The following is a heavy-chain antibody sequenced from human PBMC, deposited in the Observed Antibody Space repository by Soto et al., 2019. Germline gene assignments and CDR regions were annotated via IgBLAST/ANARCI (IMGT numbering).Heavy chain of an antibody. V-gene: IGHV3-13*01. D-gene: IGHD3-3*01. CDR3: ARGQSDSLAYFDY. Sequence: PGGSLRLSCAASGFIFRNYDMHWVRQSIGKGLEWVSAVGPSGDTYYPGSVKGRFTISRENAKNSLYLQMNSLRTGDTAVYYCARGQSDSLAYFDYWGQGILVTVSS. J-gene: IGHJ4*02. CDR1: GFIFRNYD. CDR2: VGPSGDT.